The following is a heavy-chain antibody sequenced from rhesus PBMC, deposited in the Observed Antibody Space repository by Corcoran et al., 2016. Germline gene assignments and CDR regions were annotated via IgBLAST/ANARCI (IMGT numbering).Heavy chain of an antibody. D-gene: IGHD4-35*01. CDR3: ARLYGNYWYFDL. CDR2: LYGSGSST. Sequence: QLQLPESGPGLVKPSETLSVTCAVSGGSIRSSYWSWIRQAPGQGLEWIVYLYGSGSSTNDNPSLKIRVTLSVDPSKNQLSLKLSSVTTADTAVYYCARLYGNYWYFDLWGPGTPITISS. CDR1: GGSIRSSY. J-gene: IGHJ2*01. V-gene: IGHV4-169*01.